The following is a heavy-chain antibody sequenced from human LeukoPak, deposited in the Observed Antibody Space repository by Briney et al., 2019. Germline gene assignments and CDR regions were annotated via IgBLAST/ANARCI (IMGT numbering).Heavy chain of an antibody. D-gene: IGHD5-18*01. V-gene: IGHV4-34*01. Sequence: SETLSLTCAVYGGSFSGNYWSWIRQPPGKGLEWIGEINHSGSTNYNPSLKSRVTISVDTSKNQFSLKLSSVTAADTAVYYCADSTALGTPFDYWGQGTLVTVSS. CDR2: INHSGST. J-gene: IGHJ4*02. CDR3: ADSTALGTPFDY. CDR1: GGSFSGNY.